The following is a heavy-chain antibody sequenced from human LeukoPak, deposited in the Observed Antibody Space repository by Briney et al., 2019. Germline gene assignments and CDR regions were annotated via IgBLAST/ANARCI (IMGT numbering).Heavy chain of an antibody. CDR1: GFTFSDYY. CDR2: ISSSSSYT. D-gene: IGHD6-19*01. CDR3: ARASQWLAFDD. J-gene: IGHJ4*02. V-gene: IGHV3-11*06. Sequence: PGGSLRLSCAASGFTFSDYYMSWIRQAPGKGLEWVSYISSSSSYTNYADSVKGRFTISSDNSKNTLYLQMNSLRVEDTAVYFCARASQWLAFDDWGQGTLVTVSS.